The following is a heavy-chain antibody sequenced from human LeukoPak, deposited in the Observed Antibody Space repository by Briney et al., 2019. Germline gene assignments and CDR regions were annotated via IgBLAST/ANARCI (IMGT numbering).Heavy chain of an antibody. J-gene: IGHJ4*02. D-gene: IGHD3-22*01. CDR3: ARDLGDAYYYDSSDYYPIFDY. V-gene: IGHV6-1*01. Sequence: SQTLSLTCAISGDSFSSNSAAWNWIRQSPSRGLEWLGRTYYRSKWYNDYAVSVKSRITINPDTSKNQFSLQLNSVTPEDTAVYYCARDLGDAYYYDSSDYYPIFDYWGQGTLVTVSS. CDR1: GDSFSSNSAA. CDR2: TYYRSKWYN.